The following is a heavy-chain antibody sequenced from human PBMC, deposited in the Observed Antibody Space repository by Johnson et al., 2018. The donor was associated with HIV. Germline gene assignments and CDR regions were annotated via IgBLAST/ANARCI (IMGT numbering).Heavy chain of an antibody. V-gene: IGHV3-23*04. CDR3: AKDMVAYYDSTGDAFDI. J-gene: IGHJ3*02. CDR1: GFTVSSNY. CDR2: ISGRGGST. Sequence: VQVVESGGGLVQPGGSLRLSCAASGFTVSSNYMSWVRQAPGKGLEWVSAISGRGGSTGYADAVKGRFTISRDNAKNSLYLQMNSLRAEDTALYYCAKDMVAYYDSTGDAFDIWGQGTMVTVSS. D-gene: IGHD3-22*01.